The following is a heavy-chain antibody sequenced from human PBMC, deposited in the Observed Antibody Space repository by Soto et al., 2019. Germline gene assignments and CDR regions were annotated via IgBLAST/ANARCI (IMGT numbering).Heavy chain of an antibody. D-gene: IGHD2-15*01. J-gene: IGHJ4*02. CDR2: IYYSGST. CDR1: GGSISSSSYY. CDR3: ARHTPAISISDH. Sequence: QLQLQESGPGLVKPSETLSLTCTVSGGSISSSSYYWGWIRQPPGKGLEWIGSIYYSGSTYYNPTLKSRVTISVDTSKVKFALKMRSVTAADTAEYYCARHTPAISISDHWGQGTLVTVSS. V-gene: IGHV4-39*01.